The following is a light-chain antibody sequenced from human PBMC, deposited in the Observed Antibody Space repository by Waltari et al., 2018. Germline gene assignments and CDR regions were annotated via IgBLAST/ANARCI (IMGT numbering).Light chain of an antibody. CDR3: NSYTSYSTPFV. V-gene: IGLV2-14*01. Sequence: QSAPTQPASVSGSPGQSITISCTGTSTDVGGYQYVSWYRQYPGKAPRLMIYEVTNRPSGVSNRFSGSKSGNTASLTISGLQPEDEADYYCNSYTSYSTPFVFGTGTKVTV. J-gene: IGLJ1*01. CDR1: STDVGGYQY. CDR2: EVT.